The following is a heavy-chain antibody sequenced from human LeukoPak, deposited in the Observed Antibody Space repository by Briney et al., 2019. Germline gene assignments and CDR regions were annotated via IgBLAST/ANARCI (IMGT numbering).Heavy chain of an antibody. J-gene: IGHJ4*02. CDR2: IIPILGIA. Sequence: SVKVSCKASGGTFSSYAISWVRQAPGQGLEWMGRIIPILGIANYAQKFQGRVTITVDKSTSTAYMELSSLRSEDTAVYYCAREYCSSTSCYETQTDYFDYWGQGTLVTVSS. D-gene: IGHD2-2*01. CDR3: AREYCSSTSCYETQTDYFDY. V-gene: IGHV1-69*04. CDR1: GGTFSSYA.